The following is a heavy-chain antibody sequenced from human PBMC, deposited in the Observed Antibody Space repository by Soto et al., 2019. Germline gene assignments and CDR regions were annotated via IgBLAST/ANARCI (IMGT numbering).Heavy chain of an antibody. J-gene: IGHJ4*02. D-gene: IGHD4-17*01. CDR3: GRSHGAGSY. Sequence: QVRLVESGGDLVKPGESLRLSCVASGFTFIDYYMNWVRQAPGKGLEWISYISSTGKNIYYSDSVKGRFIVSRDNAKNSLFLQMNSLTAVDTAVYYCGRSHGAGSYWGQGTRVTVSS. CDR2: ISSTGKNI. CDR1: GFTFIDYY. V-gene: IGHV3-11*01.